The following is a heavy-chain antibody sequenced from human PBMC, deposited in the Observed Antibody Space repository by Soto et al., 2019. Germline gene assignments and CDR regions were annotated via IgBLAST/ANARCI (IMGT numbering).Heavy chain of an antibody. D-gene: IGHD6-13*01. J-gene: IGHJ3*02. CDR1: GFTFDNYA. CDR3: ATANSSSWYGADAFDI. CDR2: IRWNSGSI. V-gene: IGHV3-9*01. Sequence: EVQLVESGGGLVQPGRSLRLSCAASGFTFDNYAMHWVRQAPGKGLEWVSVIRWNSGSIGYEDSVKGRFTISRDNAKNYLYLQMNHVRAEYTALYYCATANSSSWYGADAFDIWGQGTMVTVSS.